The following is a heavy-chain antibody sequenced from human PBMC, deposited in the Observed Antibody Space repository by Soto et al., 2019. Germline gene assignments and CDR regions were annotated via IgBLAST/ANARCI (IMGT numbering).Heavy chain of an antibody. Sequence: SVKGSCKASGYTLTRDAMDWVRQAPGQRLEWIGWINVGSGNTNYSQKFQERVTITRDMSTSTAYMELSSLRSEDTAVYYCAADPYTWIQLWSQFDYWGQGTLVTVSS. J-gene: IGHJ4*02. V-gene: IGHV1-58*02. CDR2: INVGSGNT. D-gene: IGHD5-18*01. CDR1: GYTLTRDA. CDR3: AADPYTWIQLWSQFDY.